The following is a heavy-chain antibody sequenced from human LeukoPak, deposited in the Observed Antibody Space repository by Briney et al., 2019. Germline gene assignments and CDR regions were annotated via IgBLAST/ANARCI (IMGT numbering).Heavy chain of an antibody. J-gene: IGHJ4*02. Sequence: SETLSLTCAVYGGSFSGYYWSWISQPPGKGLEWLGEINHSGSTNYNPSLKSRVTISVDTSKNQFSLKLSSVTAADTAVYYCAREEVHYDSSGYYYAATFDYWGQGTLVTVSS. CDR1: GGSFSGYY. CDR2: INHSGST. V-gene: IGHV4-34*01. D-gene: IGHD3-22*01. CDR3: AREEVHYDSSGYYYAATFDY.